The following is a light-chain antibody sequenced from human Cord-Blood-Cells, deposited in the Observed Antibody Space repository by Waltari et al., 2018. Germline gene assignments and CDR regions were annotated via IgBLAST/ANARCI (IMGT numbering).Light chain of an antibody. V-gene: IGKV4-1*01. CDR1: QSVLYRSNNKNY. Sequence: DIVMTQSPDSLAVSLGERATINCKSSQSVLYRSNNKNYLAWYQQKPGQPPKLLIYWASTGESGVPDRFSGSGSGTDFTLTISSLQAEDVAVYYCQQYYSTPYTFGRGPSWRSN. CDR3: QQYYSTPYT. J-gene: IGKJ2*01. CDR2: WAS.